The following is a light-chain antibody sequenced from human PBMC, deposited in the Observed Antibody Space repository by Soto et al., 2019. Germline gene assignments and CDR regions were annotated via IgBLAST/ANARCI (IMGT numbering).Light chain of an antibody. CDR1: QSINNW. CDR2: EAS. CDR3: QQYDSDSST. Sequence: DIQMTQSPSTLSASVGDRVTITCRASQSINNWLAWYQQKPGKAPKLMIDEASSLLSGVPSRFSGSGSGTEFTLTISSLQPDDFADYYCQQYDSDSSTFGQGTKLDI. J-gene: IGKJ2*01. V-gene: IGKV1-5*03.